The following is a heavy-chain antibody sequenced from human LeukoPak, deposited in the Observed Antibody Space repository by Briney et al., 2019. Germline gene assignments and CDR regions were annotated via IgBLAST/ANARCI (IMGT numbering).Heavy chain of an antibody. CDR3: ARHLPYSSSSYFNY. J-gene: IGHJ4*02. CDR1: GGSFSGYY. Sequence: SETLSLTCAIYGGSFSGYYWSWIRQPPGKGLEWIGEINHSGSTNHNPSLKSRVTISVDTSKNHFSLKLSSVTAADTAVYYCARHLPYSSSSYFNYWGQGTLVTVSS. V-gene: IGHV4-34*01. CDR2: INHSGST. D-gene: IGHD6-6*01.